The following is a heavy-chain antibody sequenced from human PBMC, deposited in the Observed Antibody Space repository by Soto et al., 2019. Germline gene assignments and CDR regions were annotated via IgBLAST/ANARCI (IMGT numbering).Heavy chain of an antibody. D-gene: IGHD2-2*01. V-gene: IGHV4-61*01. CDR3: ARGFTAYLQYYHSVNSFGP. CDR2: VDYPGTT. CDR1: GDSVSSDLYF. Sequence: SETLSLTCTVSGDSVSSDLYFWSWIRQPPGKGLASIGYVDYPGTTNYGPSRRSRATISLDTYKRQLPLKLNSVTAGYTAVYFCARGFTAYLQYYHSVNSFGPWGPGTPITVS. J-gene: IGHJ5*02.